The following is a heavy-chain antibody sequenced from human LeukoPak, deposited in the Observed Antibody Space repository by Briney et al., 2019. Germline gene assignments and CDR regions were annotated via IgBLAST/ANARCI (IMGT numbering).Heavy chain of an antibody. CDR1: GYRFTTYW. D-gene: IGHD3-22*01. V-gene: IGHV5-51*01. Sequence: GASLKISCKGSGYRFTTYWNGWGRQMPGKGLEYMGIIYPGDSDTRYSPSFQGQVTISVDKSIDTAYLQWSSQKASDTAMYYCARHERRDDSRGHYRVLEYWGQGPLVTVSS. J-gene: IGHJ4*02. CDR2: IYPGDSDT. CDR3: ARHERRDDSRGHYRVLEY.